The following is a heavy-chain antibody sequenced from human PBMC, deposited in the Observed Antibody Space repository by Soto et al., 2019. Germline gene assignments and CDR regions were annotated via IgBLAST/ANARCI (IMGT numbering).Heavy chain of an antibody. CDR2: IKQDGSAK. CDR3: ARDLYGGFSYGPGDN. V-gene: IGHV3-7*01. J-gene: IGHJ4*02. Sequence: EVQLVESGGGLVQPGGSLRLSCVASGFTFWGDWMSWVRQAPGKGLEWVANIKQDGSAKQYLDSVRGRFTISRDNSKNSVYLLMHSLRAEDTALYYCARDLYGGFSYGPGDNWGQGTLVTVSS. D-gene: IGHD2-15*01. CDR1: GFTFWGDW.